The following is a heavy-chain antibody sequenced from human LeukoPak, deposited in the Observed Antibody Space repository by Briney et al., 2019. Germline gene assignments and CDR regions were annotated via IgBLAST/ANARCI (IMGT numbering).Heavy chain of an antibody. D-gene: IGHD2-15*01. CDR3: ARLGYCSGGSCYSAFDY. V-gene: IGHV1-18*01. CDR1: GYTFTSYG. J-gene: IGHJ4*02. Sequence: ASVKVSCKASGYTFTSYGISWVRQAPGQGLEVVGWIIAYNGNTNYAQKLQGRVTMTTDPSTSTAYMELRSLRSDDTAVYYCARLGYCSGGSCYSAFDYWGQGTLVTVSS. CDR2: IIAYNGNT.